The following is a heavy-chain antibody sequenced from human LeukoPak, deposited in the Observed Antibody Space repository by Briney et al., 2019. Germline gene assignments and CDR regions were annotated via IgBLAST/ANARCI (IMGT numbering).Heavy chain of an antibody. V-gene: IGHV1-8*01. CDR1: GYTFTSYD. D-gene: IGHD4-11*01. CDR3: ATVPTSYSRDAFDI. CDR2: MNPNSGNT. J-gene: IGHJ3*02. Sequence: GASVKVSCKASGYTFTSYDINWVRQATGQGLEWMGWMNPNSGNTGYAQKFQGRVTMTRNTSISTAYMELSSLRSEDTAVYYCATVPTSYSRDAFDIWGQGTMVTVSS.